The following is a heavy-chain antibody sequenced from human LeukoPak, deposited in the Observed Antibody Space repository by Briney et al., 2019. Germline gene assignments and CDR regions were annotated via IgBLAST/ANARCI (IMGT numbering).Heavy chain of an antibody. CDR3: ARVYCGGDCYQIYYCYMDV. D-gene: IGHD2-21*01. CDR2: IYPGDSGT. Sequence: GESLKISCKGSGYSFTSYWIGWVRQMPGKGLEWMGIIYPGDSGTRYSPSFQGQVTISADKSISTAYLQWSSLKASDTAMYYCARVYCGGDCYQIYYCYMDVWGKGTTVTVSS. V-gene: IGHV5-51*01. J-gene: IGHJ6*03. CDR1: GYSFTSYW.